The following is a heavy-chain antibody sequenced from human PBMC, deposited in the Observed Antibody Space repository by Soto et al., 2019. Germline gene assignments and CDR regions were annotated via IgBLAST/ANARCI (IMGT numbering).Heavy chain of an antibody. CDR2: ISYDGSNK. D-gene: IGHD1-26*01. Sequence: PGGSLRLSCAASGFTFSSYAMHWVRQAPGKGLEWVAVISYDGSNKYYADSVKGRFTISRDNSKNTLYLQMNSLRAEDTAVYYCARDHWAGYREPPWDYYYYGMDVWGQGTTVTVSS. J-gene: IGHJ6*02. V-gene: IGHV3-30-3*01. CDR1: GFTFSSYA. CDR3: ARDHWAGYREPPWDYYYYGMDV.